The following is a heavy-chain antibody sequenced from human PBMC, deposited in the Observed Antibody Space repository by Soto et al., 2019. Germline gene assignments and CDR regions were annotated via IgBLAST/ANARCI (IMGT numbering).Heavy chain of an antibody. Sequence: EVQLVESGGGLVQPGGSLSLSCAASGFTFSSYWMHWVRQTAGKGLEWVSRINSDGSSTSYADSVKGRFTISRDNAENTLYLQMNSLRAEDTAVYYCAREKDWDYGDWGQGTLVTVSS. CDR2: INSDGSST. CDR1: GFTFSSYW. CDR3: AREKDWDYGD. D-gene: IGHD1-7*01. J-gene: IGHJ4*02. V-gene: IGHV3-74*01.